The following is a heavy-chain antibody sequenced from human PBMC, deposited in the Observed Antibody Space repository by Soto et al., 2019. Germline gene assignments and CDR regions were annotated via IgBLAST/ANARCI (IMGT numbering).Heavy chain of an antibody. CDR2: INHSGST. V-gene: IGHV4-34*01. Sequence: PSETLSLTCAVYGGSFSGYYWSWIRQPPGKGLEWIGEINHSGSTNYNPSLKSRVTISVDTSKNQFSLKLSSVTAADTAVYYCARGQTFGYWGQGTLVTVSS. CDR3: ARGQTFGY. CDR1: GGSFSGYY. J-gene: IGHJ4*02.